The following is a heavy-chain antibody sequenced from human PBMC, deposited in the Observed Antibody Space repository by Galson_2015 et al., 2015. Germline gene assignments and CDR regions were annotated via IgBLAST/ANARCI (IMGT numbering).Heavy chain of an antibody. D-gene: IGHD6-19*01. V-gene: IGHV3-48*02. J-gene: IGHJ4*02. CDR3: ARDSSGWYYFDY. Sequence: SLRLSCAASGFTFSSYSMNWVRQAPGKGLEWVSFISGSSSTIYYADSVKGRFTISRDNAKNSLYLQMNSLRDEDTAVCYCARDSSGWYYFDYWGQGTLVTVSS. CDR2: ISGSSSTI. CDR1: GFTFSSYS.